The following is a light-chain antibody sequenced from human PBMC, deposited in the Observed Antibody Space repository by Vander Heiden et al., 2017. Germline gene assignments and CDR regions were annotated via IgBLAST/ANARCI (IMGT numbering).Light chain of an antibody. CDR1: QTIISDY. Sequence: ELVLTQPPGTLSLSPGERATLSGRASQTIISDYVAWFQQKPGQAPRLLIYGASSRATGIPDRFTGSGSGTDFTLTISRLEPEDFAVYFCQQYGSSPPTFGRGTKLEIK. J-gene: IGKJ2*01. V-gene: IGKV3-20*01. CDR2: GAS. CDR3: QQYGSSPPT.